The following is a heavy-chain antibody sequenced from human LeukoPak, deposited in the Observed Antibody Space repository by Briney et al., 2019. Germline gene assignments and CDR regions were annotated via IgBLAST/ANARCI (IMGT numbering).Heavy chain of an antibody. D-gene: IGHD2-2*01. V-gene: IGHV1-2*06. CDR1: GYTFTGYH. J-gene: IGHJ4*02. CDR3: ARDYCSSTSCLFAY. CDR2: INPNSGDT. Sequence: GASVKVSCKASGYTFTGYHMHWVRQAPGQGLEWMGRINPNSGDTNYAQKFQGRVAMTRDTSISTAFMELTRLRSDDTAVYYCARDYCSSTSCLFAYWGQGTLVTVSS.